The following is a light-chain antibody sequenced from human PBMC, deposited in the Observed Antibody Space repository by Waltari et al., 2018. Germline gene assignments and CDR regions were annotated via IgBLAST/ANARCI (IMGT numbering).Light chain of an antibody. CDR2: AAS. CDR3: HQRGSWPQT. J-gene: IGKJ2*01. Sequence: DIQMTQSPSSLSASVGDRVTITCRASQSISSYLNWYQQKPGKAPKLLIYAASSLQSGVPSRFRGSGSGTDFTLTISSLQPEDFAVYYCHQRGSWPQTFGQGTQLELK. CDR1: QSISSY. V-gene: IGKV1-39*01.